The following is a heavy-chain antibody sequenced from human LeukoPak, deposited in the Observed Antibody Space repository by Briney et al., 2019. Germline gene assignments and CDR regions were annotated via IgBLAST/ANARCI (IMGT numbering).Heavy chain of an antibody. D-gene: IGHD3-10*01. V-gene: IGHV1-46*01. J-gene: IGHJ6*02. Sequence: ASVKVSCKASGYTFTSYYMHWVRQAPGQGLEWMGIINPSGGSTSYAQKFQGRVTMTRDTSTSTVYTELSSLRSEDTAVYYCARELITMVRGVIYYYYGMDVWGQGTTVTVSS. CDR2: INPSGGST. CDR1: GYTFTSYY. CDR3: ARELITMVRGVIYYYYGMDV.